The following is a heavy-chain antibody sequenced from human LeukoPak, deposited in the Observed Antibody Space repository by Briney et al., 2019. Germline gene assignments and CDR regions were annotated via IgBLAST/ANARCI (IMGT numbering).Heavy chain of an antibody. CDR1: GYSFTNYW. J-gene: IGHJ6*03. CDR3: ARHLKMARSPFCMNA. CDR2: IYPGDSDT. D-gene: IGHD5-24*01. Sequence: GESRQSSAKGSGYSFTNYWIGWVRQMPGRGLEWMGIIYPGDSDTRYSPSFQGQDTISADKSISTAYLQWNSLKASDTAMYYCARHLKMARSPFCMNAGAKGPTVTVSS. V-gene: IGHV5-51*01.